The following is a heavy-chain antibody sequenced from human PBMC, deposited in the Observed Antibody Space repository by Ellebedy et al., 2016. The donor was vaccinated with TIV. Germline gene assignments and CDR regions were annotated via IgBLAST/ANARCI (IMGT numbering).Heavy chain of an antibody. CDR1: GFTFDDYA. V-gene: IGHV3-9*01. J-gene: IGHJ3*02. CDR3: AKDTNWKPDAFDI. Sequence: SLKISXAASGFTFDDYAMHWVRQAPGKGLEWVSGISWNSGSIGYADSVKGRFTISRDNAKNSLYLQMNSLRAEDTALYYCAKDTNWKPDAFDIWGQGTMVTVSS. D-gene: IGHD1-20*01. CDR2: ISWNSGSI.